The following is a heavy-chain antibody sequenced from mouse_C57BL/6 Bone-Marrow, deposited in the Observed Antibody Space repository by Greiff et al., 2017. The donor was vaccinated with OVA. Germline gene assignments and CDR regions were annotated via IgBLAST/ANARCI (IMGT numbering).Heavy chain of an antibody. CDR3: TRGAIWLRRAFAY. CDR2: ISSGGDCI. J-gene: IGHJ3*01. Sequence: EVQGVESGDGLVKPGGSLKLSCAASGFTFSSYSMSWVRQTPERRLEWVAYISSGGDCIYYADTVKGRFTISRDNARNTLYLQMSSLTSEDTAMYYCTRGAIWLRRAFAYWGQGTLVTVSA. D-gene: IGHD2-2*01. CDR1: GFTFSSYS. V-gene: IGHV5-9-1*02.